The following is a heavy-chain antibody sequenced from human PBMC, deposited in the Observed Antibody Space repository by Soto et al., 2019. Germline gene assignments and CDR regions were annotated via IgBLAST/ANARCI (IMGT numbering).Heavy chain of an antibody. J-gene: IGHJ6*02. CDR1: GGSISSGGYY. D-gene: IGHD2-2*01. V-gene: IGHV4-31*03. Sequence: QVQLQESGPGLVKPSQTLSLTCTVSGGSISSGGYYWSWIRQHPGKGLEWIGYIYYSGSTYYNPSLKSRVTLSVDTSKNQFSLKLSSVTAADTAVYYCARDGLVPTYYYYYGMDVWGQGTTVTVSS. CDR3: ARDGLVPTYYYYYGMDV. CDR2: IYYSGST.